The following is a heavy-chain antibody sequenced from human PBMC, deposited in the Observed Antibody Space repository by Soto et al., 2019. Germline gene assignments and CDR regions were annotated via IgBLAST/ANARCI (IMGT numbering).Heavy chain of an antibody. CDR3: AKDFTPDGYWDFDY. D-gene: IGHD4-17*01. CDR2: VLQTGSST. J-gene: IGHJ4*02. CDR1: GFTFSTYA. Sequence: GGSLRLSCAASGFTFSTYAMSWVRQPPGKGLEWVSAVLQTGSSTFYADSVKGRFTISRDNSKNTLYLQMNNLRAEDTAVYYCAKDFTPDGYWDFDYWGQGTLVTVSS. V-gene: IGHV3-23*01.